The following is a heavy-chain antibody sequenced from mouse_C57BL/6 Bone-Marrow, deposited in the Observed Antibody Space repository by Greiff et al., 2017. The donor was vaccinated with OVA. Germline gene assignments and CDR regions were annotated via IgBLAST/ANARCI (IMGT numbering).Heavy chain of an antibody. J-gene: IGHJ3*01. D-gene: IGHD2-3*01. CDR2: IDPENGNT. Sequence: EVKLLESGAELVRPGASVKLSCTASGFNIKDDYMHWVKPRPAQGLEWIGWIDPENGNTEYASKFQGQATITADTSYNTAYLQLSSLTSEDTAVYYCTTDGYSWFAYWGQGTLVTVSA. V-gene: IGHV14-4*01. CDR3: TTDGYSWFAY. CDR1: GFNIKDDY.